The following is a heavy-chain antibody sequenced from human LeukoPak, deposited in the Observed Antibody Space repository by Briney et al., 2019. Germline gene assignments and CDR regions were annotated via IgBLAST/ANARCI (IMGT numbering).Heavy chain of an antibody. Sequence: SETLSLTCTVSGGSISSSSYYWGWIRQPPGKGLEWIGSIYYSGSTYYNPSLKSRVTISVDTSKNQFSLKLSSVTAADTSVYYCARVPVTFLRDACFDYWGQGTLVTVSS. CDR2: IYYSGST. V-gene: IGHV4-39*01. D-gene: IGHD2/OR15-2a*01. J-gene: IGHJ4*02. CDR1: GGSISSSSYY. CDR3: ARVPVTFLRDACFDY.